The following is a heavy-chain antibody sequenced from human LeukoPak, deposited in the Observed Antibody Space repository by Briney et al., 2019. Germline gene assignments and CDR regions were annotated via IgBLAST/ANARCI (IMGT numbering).Heavy chain of an antibody. V-gene: IGHV3-21*01. J-gene: IGHJ2*01. Sequence: GGSLRLSCAASGFTFSIYSMNWVRQAPGKGLEWVSSISSSSSYIYYADSVKGRFTISRDNAKNSLYLQMNSLRAEDTAVYYCARDLGYSSPPDWYFDLWGRGTLVTVSS. CDR1: GFTFSIYS. D-gene: IGHD6-13*01. CDR2: ISSSSSYI. CDR3: ARDLGYSSPPDWYFDL.